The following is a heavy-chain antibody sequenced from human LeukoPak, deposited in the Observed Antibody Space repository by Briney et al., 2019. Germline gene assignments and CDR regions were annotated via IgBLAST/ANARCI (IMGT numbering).Heavy chain of an antibody. CDR1: GFTFSSYA. Sequence: GGSERLSCAASGFTFSSYAMSWVRQAPGKGLEWVSAVSGSGGSTYYADSAKGRFTISRDNSKNTLYLQMNSLRAEDTAVYYCAKARPRELCEFDYWGQGTLGTVSS. D-gene: IGHD1-26*01. J-gene: IGHJ4*02. V-gene: IGHV3-23*01. CDR2: VSGSGGST. CDR3: AKARPRELCEFDY.